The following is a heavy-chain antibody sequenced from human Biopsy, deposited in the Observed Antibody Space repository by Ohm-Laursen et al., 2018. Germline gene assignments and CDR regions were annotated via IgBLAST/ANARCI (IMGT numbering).Heavy chain of an antibody. CDR2: IDWDDDE. D-gene: IGHD6-6*01. V-gene: IGHV2-70*01. CDR3: ARFLEYSGSADFYYGMDV. Sequence: TQTLTLTCTFSGFSLSSGMCVTWIRQPPGKALEWLAHIDWDDDEHYSTSLKTRLTISKDTSKNQVVLTMTNMDPVDTATYYCARFLEYSGSADFYYGMDVWGQGTTVTVSS. CDR1: GFSLSSGMC. J-gene: IGHJ6*02.